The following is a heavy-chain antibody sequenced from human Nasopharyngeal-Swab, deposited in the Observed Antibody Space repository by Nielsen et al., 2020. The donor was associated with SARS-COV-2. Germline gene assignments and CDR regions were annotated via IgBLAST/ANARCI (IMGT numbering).Heavy chain of an antibody. CDR2: INHSGST. CDR1: GESFTDYY. V-gene: IGHV4-34*01. J-gene: IGHJ4*02. Sequence: SETLSLTCAVSGESFTDYYWSWIRQPPGKGLAWIGEINHSGSTNYNPSLKSRVTISVATSKTQFSLELTSVTAADTALYYCARANYDILTGYPTDFDCWGQGTLVTVSS. D-gene: IGHD3-9*01. CDR3: ARANYDILTGYPTDFDC.